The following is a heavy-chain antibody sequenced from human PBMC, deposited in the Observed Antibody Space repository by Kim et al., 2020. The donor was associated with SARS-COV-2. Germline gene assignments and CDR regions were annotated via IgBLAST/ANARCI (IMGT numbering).Heavy chain of an antibody. Sequence: SETLSLTCAVYGGSFSGYYWSWIRQPPGKGLEWIGEINHSGSTNYNPSLKSRVTISVDTSKNQFSLKLSSVTAADTAVYYCARFGAVGATGFDNWGQGTLGAVSS. J-gene: IGHJ4*02. D-gene: IGHD1-26*01. CDR3: ARFGAVGATGFDN. CDR2: INHSGST. V-gene: IGHV4-34*01. CDR1: GGSFSGYY.